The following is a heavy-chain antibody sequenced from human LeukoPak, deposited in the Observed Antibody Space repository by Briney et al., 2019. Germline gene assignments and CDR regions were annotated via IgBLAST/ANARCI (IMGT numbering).Heavy chain of an antibody. J-gene: IGHJ4*01. Sequence: SGPTQVNPPQTLTLSSTFSGSSFSTGGVGVGWIRQPPEKALEWLALIYRDDDKRYKASPSSRLTITKDTSKNQVVLTMTNMDPVDTATYYCVHRRPSHYFDYWG. V-gene: IGHV2-5*02. CDR1: GSSFSTGGVG. CDR3: VHRRPSHYFDY. CDR2: IYRDDDK.